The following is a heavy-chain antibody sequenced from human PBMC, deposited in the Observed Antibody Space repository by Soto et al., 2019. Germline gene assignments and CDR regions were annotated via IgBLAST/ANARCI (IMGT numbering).Heavy chain of an antibody. V-gene: IGHV3-23*01. D-gene: IGHD3-10*01. CDR2: ISGSGGST. CDR1: GFTFSSYA. J-gene: IGHJ4*02. Sequence: EVQLLESGGGLVQPGGSLRLSCAASGFTFSSYAMSWVRQAPGKGLEWVSAISGSGGSTYYVDYVKRRFPIASDTSKNTLYLQMNSLRAEGTAVHYGVEERTCLVRGVRDYWGQGTLVTVSS. CDR3: VEERTCLVRGVRDY.